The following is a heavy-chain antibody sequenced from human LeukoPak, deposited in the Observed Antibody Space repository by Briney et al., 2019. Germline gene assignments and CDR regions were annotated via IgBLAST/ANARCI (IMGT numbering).Heavy chain of an antibody. V-gene: IGHV4-39*07. CDR1: GGSISSSSYY. CDR3: ARQWVVRNSRASFDY. Sequence: SETLSLTCTVSGGSISSSSYYWGWIRQPPGKGLEWIGSIYYSGSTYYNPSLKSRVTISVDTSKNQFSLKLSSVTAADTAVDYWARQWVVRNSRASFDYWGQGILVTVSS. CDR2: IYYSGST. J-gene: IGHJ4*02. D-gene: IGHD6-19*01.